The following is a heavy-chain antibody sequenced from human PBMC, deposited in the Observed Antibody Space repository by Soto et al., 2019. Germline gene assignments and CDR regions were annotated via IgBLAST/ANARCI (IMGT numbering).Heavy chain of an antibody. J-gene: IGHJ5*02. D-gene: IGHD5-12*01. V-gene: IGHV1-69*13. CDR1: GGTFSSYA. CDR2: IIPIFGTA. Sequence: EASVKVSCKASGGTFSSYAISWVRQAPGQGLEWMGGIIPIFGTANYAQKFQGRVTITADESTSTAYMELSSLRSEDTAVYYCARVDGYNYGNWFDPWGQGTLVTVSS. CDR3: ARVDGYNYGNWFDP.